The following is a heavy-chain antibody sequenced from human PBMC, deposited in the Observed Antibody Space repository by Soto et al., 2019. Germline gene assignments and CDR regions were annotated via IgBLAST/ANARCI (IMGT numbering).Heavy chain of an antibody. V-gene: IGHV4-4*02. CDR1: GGSISSSNW. Sequence: QVQLQESGPGLVKPSGTLSLTCAVSGGSISSSNWWSWVRQPPGKGLEWIGEIYHSGSTNYNPSLKSRVTISVDKSKNQFSLKLSSVTAADTAVYYCARDRGTMVRGVSYYYYGMDVWGQGTTVTVSS. D-gene: IGHD3-10*01. J-gene: IGHJ6*02. CDR3: ARDRGTMVRGVSYYYYGMDV. CDR2: IYHSGST.